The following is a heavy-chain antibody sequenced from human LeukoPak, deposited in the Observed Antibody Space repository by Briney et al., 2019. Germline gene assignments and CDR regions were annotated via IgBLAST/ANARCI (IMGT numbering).Heavy chain of an antibody. CDR2: ISGTGSNR. Sequence: GGSLRLSCAASGFIFSNYGLTWVRQTPAMGLEWVSAISGTGSNREYADSVRGRFTISRDDSKSTLYLQMNSLRAEDTATYYCVKEGGHKIPFDYWGQGTLVTVSS. V-gene: IGHV3-23*01. CDR1: GFIFSNYG. D-gene: IGHD1-26*01. J-gene: IGHJ4*02. CDR3: VKEGGHKIPFDY.